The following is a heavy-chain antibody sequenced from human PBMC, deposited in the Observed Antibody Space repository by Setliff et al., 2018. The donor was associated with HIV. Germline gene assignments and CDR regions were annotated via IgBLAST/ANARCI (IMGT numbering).Heavy chain of an antibody. D-gene: IGHD3-22*01. V-gene: IGHV4-61*02. CDR2: IYTSGST. Sequence: PSETLSLTCTVSGGSISSGSYYWSWIRQPAGKGLEWIGRIYTSGSTNYNPSLKSRVTISVDTSKNQFSLRLTSVTAADTAVYYCARRYHDSSGFYNSWGQGVLVTVSS. CDR1: GGSISSGSYY. CDR3: ARRYHDSSGFYNS. J-gene: IGHJ4*02.